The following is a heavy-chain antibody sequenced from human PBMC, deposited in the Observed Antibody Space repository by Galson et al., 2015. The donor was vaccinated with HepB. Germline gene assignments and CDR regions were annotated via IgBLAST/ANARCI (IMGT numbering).Heavy chain of an antibody. CDR1: GYTFTSYG. CDR2: ISAYNGNT. D-gene: IGHD2-15*01. J-gene: IGHJ6*03. Sequence: SVKVSCKASGYTFTSYGISWVRQAPGQGLEWMGWISAYNGNTNYAQKLQGRVTMTTDTSTSTVYMELRSLRSDDTAVYYCARGGYCSGGSCWYYYMDVWGKGTTVTVSS. CDR3: ARGGYCSGGSCWYYYMDV. V-gene: IGHV1-18*01.